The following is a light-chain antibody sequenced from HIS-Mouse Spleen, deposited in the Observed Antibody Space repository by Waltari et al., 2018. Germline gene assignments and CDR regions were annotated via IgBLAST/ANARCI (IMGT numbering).Light chain of an antibody. J-gene: IGLJ2*01. CDR3: YSTDSSGNHRV. V-gene: IGLV3-10*01. CDR2: EDS. CDR1: ALPKTY. Sequence: SYELTQPPSVSVSPGQTARITCSGDALPKTYAFWYQQKSGQAPVLVIYEDSKRPSGIPKRFSGVSSGTMATLTISGAQVEDEADYYCYSTDSSGNHRVFGGGTKLTVL.